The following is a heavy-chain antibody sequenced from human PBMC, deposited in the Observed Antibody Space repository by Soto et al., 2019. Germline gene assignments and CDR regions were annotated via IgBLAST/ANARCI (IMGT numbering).Heavy chain of an antibody. CDR2: IIPIFGTA. CDR1: GGTFSSYA. J-gene: IGHJ4*02. Sequence: GASVKVSCKASGGTFSSYAISWVRQAPGQGLEWMGGIIPIFGTANYVQKFQGRVTITADESTSTAYMELSSLRSEDTAVYYCARASTGNYDSSGYYLDYWGQGTLVTVSS. V-gene: IGHV1-69*13. CDR3: ARASTGNYDSSGYYLDY. D-gene: IGHD3-22*01.